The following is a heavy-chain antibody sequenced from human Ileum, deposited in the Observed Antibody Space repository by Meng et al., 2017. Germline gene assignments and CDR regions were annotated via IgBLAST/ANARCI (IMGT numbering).Heavy chain of an antibody. CDR3: AREPPAAAGTGADY. D-gene: IGHD6-13*01. J-gene: IGHJ4*02. V-gene: IGHV4-31*03. CDR2: IYYSGTT. Sequence: QVQLQESGPGLVKPPQTLPLTCPVSGGSISSGGYYWSWIRQHPGKGLEWIGYIYYSGTTYYNPSLKSRVTISVDTSKNQFSLKLSSVTAADTAVYYCAREPPAAAGTGADYWGQGTLVTVSS. CDR1: GGSISSGGYY.